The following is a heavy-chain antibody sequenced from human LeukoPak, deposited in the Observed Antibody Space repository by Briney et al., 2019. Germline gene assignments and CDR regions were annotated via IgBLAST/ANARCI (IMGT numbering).Heavy chain of an antibody. CDR2: MNPNSGNT. D-gene: IGHD2-15*01. J-gene: IGHJ6*02. V-gene: IGHV1-8*01. CDR3: ARVRLVAAATSYYGMDV. Sequence: ASVKVSCKASGYTFTSYDINWVRQATGQGLEWMGWMNPNSGNTGYAQKFQGRVTMTRNTSISTAYMELSSLRSEDTAVYYCARVRLVAAATSYYGMDVWGQGTTVTVSS. CDR1: GYTFTSYD.